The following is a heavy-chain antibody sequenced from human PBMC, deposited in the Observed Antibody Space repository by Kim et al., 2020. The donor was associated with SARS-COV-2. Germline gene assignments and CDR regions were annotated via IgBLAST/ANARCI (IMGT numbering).Heavy chain of an antibody. V-gene: IGHV3-23*01. D-gene: IGHD2-21*02. J-gene: IGHJ6*01. CDR1: GFTFSSYA. CDR3: SRSEREHTSGDGYYYYG. CDR2: ISVRGGRT. Sequence: GGSLRLSCAASGFTFSSYAMTWVRQAPGKGLEWVSAISVRGGRTFYAESVKGRFTISRDNSKNTLHLQMNSLRAEDTAVFYCSRSEREHTSGDGYYYYG.